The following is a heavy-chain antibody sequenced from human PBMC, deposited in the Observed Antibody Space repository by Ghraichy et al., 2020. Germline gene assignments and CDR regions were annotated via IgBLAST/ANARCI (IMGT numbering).Heavy chain of an antibody. J-gene: IGHJ4*02. CDR3: ARRNRGYSYGYWGY. CDR2: INHSGST. D-gene: IGHD5-18*01. CDR1: GGSFSGYY. Sequence: SETLSLTCAVYGGSFSGYYWSWIRQPPGKGLEWIGEINHSGSTNYNPSLKSRVTISVDTSKNQFSLKLSSVTAADTAVYYCARRNRGYSYGYWGYWGQGTLVTVSS. V-gene: IGHV4-34*01.